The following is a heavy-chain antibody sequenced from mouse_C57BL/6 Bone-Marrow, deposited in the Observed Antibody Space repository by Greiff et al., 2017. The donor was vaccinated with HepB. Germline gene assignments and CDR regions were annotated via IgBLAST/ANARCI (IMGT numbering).Heavy chain of an antibody. D-gene: IGHD2-10*02. CDR2: INPSSGYT. Sequence: QVKLEESGAELAKPGASVKLSCKASGYTFTSYWMHWVKQRPGQGLEWIGYINPSSGYTKYNQKFKDKATFTADKSSSTAYMQLSSLTYEDSAVYYCARMGYGNYGYWGQGTTLTVSS. V-gene: IGHV1-7*01. CDR1: GYTFTSYW. J-gene: IGHJ2*01. CDR3: ARMGYGNYGY.